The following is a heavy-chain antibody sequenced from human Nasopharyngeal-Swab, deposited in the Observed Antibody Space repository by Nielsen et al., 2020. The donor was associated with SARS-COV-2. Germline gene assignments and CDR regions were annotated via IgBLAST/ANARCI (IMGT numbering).Heavy chain of an antibody. J-gene: IGHJ3*02. CDR1: GYTFTSYD. CDR2: MNPNSGNT. V-gene: IGHV1-8*01. Sequence: ASVKVSCKASGYTFTSYDINWVRQATGQGLEWMGWMNPNSGNTGYAQKFQGRVTMTRNTSISTAYMELGRLRSDDTAVYYCARSHIVVVTDAFDIWGQGTMVTVSS. CDR3: ARSHIVVVTDAFDI. D-gene: IGHD2-21*02.